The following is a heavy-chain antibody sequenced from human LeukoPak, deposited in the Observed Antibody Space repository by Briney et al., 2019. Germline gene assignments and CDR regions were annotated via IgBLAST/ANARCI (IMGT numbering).Heavy chain of an antibody. Sequence: GGSLRLSCAVSEFTFRSYVMNWDRQAPGRGLEWVSGIVGDGGSAYYADSVTGRFTIFRDNSKNTLYLQMNSLRDEDTAVYYCAKGGFGVYYFDHWGQGTLVTVSS. CDR1: EFTFRSYV. V-gene: IGHV3-23*01. CDR2: IVGDGGSA. CDR3: AKGGFGVYYFDH. D-gene: IGHD3-10*01. J-gene: IGHJ4*02.